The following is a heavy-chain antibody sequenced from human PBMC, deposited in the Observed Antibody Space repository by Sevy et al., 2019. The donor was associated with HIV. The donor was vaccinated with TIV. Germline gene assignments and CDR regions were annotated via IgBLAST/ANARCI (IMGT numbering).Heavy chain of an antibody. J-gene: IGHJ6*03. CDR3: VRCPNCGVGGCQQISPYCLDV. Sequence: GGSLRLSCAASGFAFSDHYVDWVRQAPGKGLEWVGRIRNRPNRYTTEYAAFVEGRFTISRDDSRHSLYLQMNSLKTEDSAVYYCVRCPNCGVGGCQQISPYCLDVWGIGATVTVSS. CDR2: IRNRPNRYTT. CDR1: GFAFSDHY. V-gene: IGHV3-72*01. D-gene: IGHD2-21*01.